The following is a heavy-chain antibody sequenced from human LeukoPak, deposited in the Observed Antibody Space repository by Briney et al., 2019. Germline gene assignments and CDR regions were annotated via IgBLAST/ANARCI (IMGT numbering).Heavy chain of an antibody. CDR2: IYYRGST. CDR3: ARDADSSSWYRIY. Sequence: PSETLSLTCTVSGGSISNYYWSWIRQPPGKGLEWIGYIYYRGSTSYNPSLKSRVTISVDTSKNQFSLKLSSVTAADTAVYYCARDADSSSWYRIYWGQGTLVTVSS. CDR1: GGSISNYY. D-gene: IGHD6-13*01. J-gene: IGHJ4*02. V-gene: IGHV4-59*12.